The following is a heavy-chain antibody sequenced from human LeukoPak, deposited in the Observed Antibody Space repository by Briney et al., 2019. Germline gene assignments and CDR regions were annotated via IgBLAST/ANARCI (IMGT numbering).Heavy chain of an antibody. J-gene: IGHJ6*03. CDR2: IYYSGST. D-gene: IGHD3-10*01. CDR1: GGSISSYY. CDR3: ARVSTMVRGKNHYYMDV. Sequence: KPSETLSLTCTVSGGSISSYYWSWIRQPPGKGLEWIGYIYYSGSTNYNPSLKSRVTISVDTSKNQFSLKLSSVTAADTAVYYCARVSTMVRGKNHYYMDVWGKGTTVTVSS. V-gene: IGHV4-59*01.